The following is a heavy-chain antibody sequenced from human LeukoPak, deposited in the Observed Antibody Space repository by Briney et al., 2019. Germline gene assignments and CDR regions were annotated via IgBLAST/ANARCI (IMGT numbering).Heavy chain of an antibody. Sequence: GGSLRLPCAASGFTFTDYYMSWIRQAPGKGLEWVSYISNIDSMRYYTDSVKGRFTISRDNAKNSLHLQLNSLRAEDTAVYYCARRSGVHAFDMWGQGTMVTVSP. CDR3: ARRSGVHAFDM. V-gene: IGHV3-11*04. D-gene: IGHD3-10*01. CDR1: GFTFTDYY. CDR2: ISNIDSMR. J-gene: IGHJ3*02.